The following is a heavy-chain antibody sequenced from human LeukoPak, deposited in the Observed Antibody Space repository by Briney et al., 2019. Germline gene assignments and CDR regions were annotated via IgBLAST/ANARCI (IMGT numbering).Heavy chain of an antibody. D-gene: IGHD1-26*01. J-gene: IGHJ4*02. V-gene: IGHV1-69*05. CDR2: IIPIFGTA. CDR1: GGTFSSYA. Sequence: GASVKVSCKASGGTFSSYAISWVRQAPGQGLEWMGGIIPIFGTANYAQKFQGRVTITTDESTSTAYMELSSLRSEDTAVYYCASGGSYTHFDYWGQGTLVTVSS. CDR3: ASGGSYTHFDY.